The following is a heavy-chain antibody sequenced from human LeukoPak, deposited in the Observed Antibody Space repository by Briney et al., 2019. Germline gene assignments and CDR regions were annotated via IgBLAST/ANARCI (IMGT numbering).Heavy chain of an antibody. D-gene: IGHD2-8*01. J-gene: IGHJ6*02. V-gene: IGHV3-21*06. CDR2: ISSSSSFI. CDR3: ARDICSDGVCYYGMDV. Sequence: NPGGSVRLSCEASGFTFSSYSMNWVRQAPGKGLEWVSSISSSSSFIYYTDSVKGRFTISRDNAKNSLYLQMNSLRAEDTAVYYCARDICSDGVCYYGMDVWGQGTTVTVSS. CDR1: GFTFSSYS.